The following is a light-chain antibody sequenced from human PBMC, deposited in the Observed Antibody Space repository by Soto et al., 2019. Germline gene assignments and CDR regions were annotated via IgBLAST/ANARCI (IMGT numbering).Light chain of an antibody. CDR1: SSNIGANYD. V-gene: IGLV1-40*01. Sequence: QSVLTQPPSVSGAPGQRVTISCTGSSSNIGANYDVHWYQQRPGTAPKLLIFANSNRPSGVPDRFSGSKAGTSASLVITGLQAEEEGDYYCQSYDSTLSARYVFGTGTKLTVL. J-gene: IGLJ1*01. CDR3: QSYDSTLSARYV. CDR2: ANS.